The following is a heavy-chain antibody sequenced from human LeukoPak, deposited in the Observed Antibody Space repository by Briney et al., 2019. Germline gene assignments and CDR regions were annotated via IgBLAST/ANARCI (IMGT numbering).Heavy chain of an antibody. CDR2: IYHSGST. CDR1: GGSISSSNW. J-gene: IGHJ5*02. V-gene: IGHV4-4*02. CDR3: ARVVNDYYDSSGYLFDP. Sequence: SETLSLTCAVSGGSISSSNWWSWVRQPPGKGLEWIGEIYHSGSTNYNPSLKSRVTISVGKSKNQFSLKLSSVTAADTAVYYCARVVNDYYDSSGYLFDPWGQGTLVTVSS. D-gene: IGHD3-22*01.